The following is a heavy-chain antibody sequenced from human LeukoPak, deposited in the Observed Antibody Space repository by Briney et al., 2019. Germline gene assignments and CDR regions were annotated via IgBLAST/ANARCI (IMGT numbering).Heavy chain of an antibody. CDR1: GFTFSNYG. J-gene: IGHJ3*02. CDR2: ISYDGSAK. CDR3: ARGWGSNVYASALDI. V-gene: IGHV3-33*05. Sequence: KPGRSLRLSCAASGFTFSNYGMLWVRQAPGEGLEWVALISYDGSAKYYGDSLKGRFTISRDNSKNTLFLQMNSLGAEDTAIYFCARGWGSNVYASALDIWGQGTMVTVSS. D-gene: IGHD3-16*01.